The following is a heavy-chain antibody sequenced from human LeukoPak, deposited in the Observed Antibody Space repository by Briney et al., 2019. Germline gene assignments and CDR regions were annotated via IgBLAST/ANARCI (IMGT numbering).Heavy chain of an antibody. J-gene: IGHJ5*02. CDR1: GFTFSDYW. CDR2: ISSDGSRV. Sequence: GGSLRLSCAASGFTFSDYWMHWVRQAPGKGLVWVSRISSDGSRVTYADSVKGRFTISRDNAKNTLYLQMNSLRAEDTAVYYCARDLGQYYDTSDNWFDPWGQGVLVTVSS. V-gene: IGHV3-74*01. CDR3: ARDLGQYYDTSDNWFDP. D-gene: IGHD3-22*01.